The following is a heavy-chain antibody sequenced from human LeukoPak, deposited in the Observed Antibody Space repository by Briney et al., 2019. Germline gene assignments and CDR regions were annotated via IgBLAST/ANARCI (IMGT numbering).Heavy chain of an antibody. CDR1: GYTFTSYG. D-gene: IGHD2-8*01. CDR2: ISAYNGNT. Sequence: ASVKVSCKASGYTFTSYGISWVRQAPGQGLEWMGWISAYNGNTNYAQKLQGRVTMTTDTSTSTAYMELRSLRSDDTAVYYCASVSLLDSSNRVRYRLMLYYDYYTDVWGKDTTVTVS. J-gene: IGHJ6*03. CDR3: ASVSLLDSSNRVRYRLMLYYDYYTDV. V-gene: IGHV1-18*01.